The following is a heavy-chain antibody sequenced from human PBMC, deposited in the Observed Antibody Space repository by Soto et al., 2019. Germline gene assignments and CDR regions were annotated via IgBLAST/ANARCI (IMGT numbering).Heavy chain of an antibody. CDR3: AKPPHYAPGPNDLGLPDYSDY. D-gene: IGHD1-1*01. Sequence: PGGSLRLSCAASGFTFSNYWMTWVRQAPGKGLEWVANIKQDGSEKYYVDSVKGRFTISRDNAKNTLYLQMNSLRAEDTAVYYCAKPPHYAPGPNDLGLPDYSDYWGQGTLVTVSS. CDR2: IKQDGSEK. V-gene: IGHV3-7*03. J-gene: IGHJ4*02. CDR1: GFTFSNYW.